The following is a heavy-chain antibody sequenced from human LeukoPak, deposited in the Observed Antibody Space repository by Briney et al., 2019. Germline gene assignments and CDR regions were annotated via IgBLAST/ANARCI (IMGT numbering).Heavy chain of an antibody. J-gene: IGHJ4*02. D-gene: IGHD3-22*01. CDR2: ISVSGSST. CDR1: GITFSSYA. CDR3: AARYYYDSSGSHSPY. V-gene: IGHV3-23*01. Sequence: GGSLRLSCAASGITFSSYAMGWVRQAPGKGLEWVSAISVSGSSTDYADPVKGRFTISRDNSKSTLYLQMNSLRAEDTAVYYRAARYYYDSSGSHSPYWGQGTLVTVSS.